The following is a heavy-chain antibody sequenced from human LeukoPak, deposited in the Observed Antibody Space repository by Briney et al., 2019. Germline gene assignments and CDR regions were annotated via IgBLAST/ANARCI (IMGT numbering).Heavy chain of an antibody. CDR3: ARENGDYDY. CDR1: GDSISSGDYY. Sequence: SETLSLTCTVSGDSISSGDYYWSWIRQPAGKGLEWIGRIYTSGSTNYNPSLKSRVTISVDTSKNQFSLKLSSVTAADTAVYYCARENGDYDYWGQGTLVTVSS. V-gene: IGHV4-61*02. D-gene: IGHD4-17*01. J-gene: IGHJ4*02. CDR2: IYTSGST.